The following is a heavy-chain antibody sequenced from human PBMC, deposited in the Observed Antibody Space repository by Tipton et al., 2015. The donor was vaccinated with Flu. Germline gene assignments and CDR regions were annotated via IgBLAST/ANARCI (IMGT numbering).Heavy chain of an antibody. D-gene: IGHD3-3*01. J-gene: IGHJ4*02. CDR2: INHSGST. V-gene: IGHV4-34*01. CDR3: ARRGGGSGYCNDY. Sequence: TLSLTCAVYGGSFSGYYWSWIRQPPGKGLEWIGEINHSGSTNYNPSLKSRVTISVDTSKNQFSLKLSSVTAADTAVYYCARRGGGSGYCNDYWGQGTLVTVSS. CDR1: GGSFSGYY.